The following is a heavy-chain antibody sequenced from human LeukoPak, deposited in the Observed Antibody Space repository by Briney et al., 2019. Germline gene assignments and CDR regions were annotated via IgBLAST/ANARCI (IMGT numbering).Heavy chain of an antibody. CDR1: GGSFSAYY. CDR3: ARHPTKWELRLSLDY. J-gene: IGHJ4*02. CDR2: INHSGST. Sequence: PSETLSLTCAVYGGSFSAYYWSWIRQPPGKGLEWIGEINHSGSTNYNPSLKSRVVISVDTAKNQFSLNMNSVTAADTAVYYCARHPTKWELRLSLDYWGQGTLVTVSS. V-gene: IGHV4-34*01. D-gene: IGHD1-26*01.